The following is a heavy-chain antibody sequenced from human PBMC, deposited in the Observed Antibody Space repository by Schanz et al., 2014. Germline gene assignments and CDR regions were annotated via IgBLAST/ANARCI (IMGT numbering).Heavy chain of an antibody. Sequence: QVQLQQWGAGLLKPSETLSLTCAVYGGSFSGYYWTWIRQPPGKGLEWIGEIHHSGSTNYNPSLKSRFTISVDPPKNQFSLKLSSVTAADTAVYYCARGGRTTYNYYYGMDVWGQGTTVTVSS. J-gene: IGHJ6*02. D-gene: IGHD1-1*01. CDR2: IHHSGST. CDR3: ARGGRTTYNYYYGMDV. CDR1: GGSFSGYY. V-gene: IGHV4-34*01.